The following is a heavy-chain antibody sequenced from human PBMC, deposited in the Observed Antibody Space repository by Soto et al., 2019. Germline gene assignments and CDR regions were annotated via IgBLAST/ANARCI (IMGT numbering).Heavy chain of an antibody. D-gene: IGHD6-13*01. Sequence: SETLSLTCTVSGDSFSTYYWSWIRQPPGKGLEWIGYVYYSGSTNYNPSLKTRVTISLDTSRNQFSLKVNSVTAADTAVYYCARCVSAAGTCYYGLAVWGQGTTVTVSS. CDR2: VYYSGST. CDR1: GDSFSTYY. V-gene: IGHV4-59*13. CDR3: ARCVSAAGTCYYGLAV. J-gene: IGHJ6*02.